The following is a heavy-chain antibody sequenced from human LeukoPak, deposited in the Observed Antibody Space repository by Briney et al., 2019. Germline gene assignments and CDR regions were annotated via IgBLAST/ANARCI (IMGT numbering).Heavy chain of an antibody. CDR1: GGSFSGHL. J-gene: IGHJ4*02. Sequence: SETLSLTCAVYGGSFSGHLWTWFRQPPGKGLECIGEINDSGGTNYNPSLNSRVTMSVDTSKNQFSLKLTSVTAADTAVYYCARGRQGHYWGQGTLVTVSS. CDR2: INDSGGT. V-gene: IGHV4-34*01. CDR3: ARGRQGHY.